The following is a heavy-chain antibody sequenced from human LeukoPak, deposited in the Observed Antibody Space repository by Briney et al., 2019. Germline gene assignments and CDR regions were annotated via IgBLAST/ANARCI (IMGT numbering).Heavy chain of an antibody. D-gene: IGHD3-3*01. J-gene: IGHJ3*02. Sequence: PSETLSLTCTVSGGSISSSFYYWGWIRQPPGKGLEWIGIIYYSGNTYYNPSLKSRVTISVDTSKNQFSLKLSSVTAADAAVYYCASRDVRAIFGDYDAFANWGQGTMVTVSS. CDR3: ASRDVRAIFGDYDAFAN. CDR1: GGSISSSFYY. CDR2: IYYSGNT. V-gene: IGHV4-39*01.